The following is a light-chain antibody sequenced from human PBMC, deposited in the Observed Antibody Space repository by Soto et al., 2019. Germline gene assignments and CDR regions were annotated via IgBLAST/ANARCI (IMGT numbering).Light chain of an antibody. V-gene: IGLV1-44*01. Sequence: QSVLTQPPSASGTPGQRVTISCSGSSSNIGSNTVSWYQQVPGTAPKLLIYSNNQRPSGVPDRFSGSKSGISASLATSGLQSEDEADYYCAAWDDSLNALVFGTGTKVTVL. J-gene: IGLJ1*01. CDR2: SNN. CDR3: AAWDDSLNALV. CDR1: SSNIGSNT.